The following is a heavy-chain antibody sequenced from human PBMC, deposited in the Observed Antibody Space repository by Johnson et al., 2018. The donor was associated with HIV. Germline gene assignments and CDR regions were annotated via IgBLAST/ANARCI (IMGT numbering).Heavy chain of an antibody. CDR2: IRYDGNNK. J-gene: IGHJ3*02. V-gene: IGHV3-30*02. CDR1: GFTFSSYA. Sequence: QVQLVESGGGLVQPGGSLRLSCVASGFTFSSYAMHWVRQAPGKGLEWVTFIRYDGNNKYYVDSVKGRFTISRDSSKNTVYLQMNSLRAEDTAIYYCARADGSGSYFGFEIWGQGTMVTVSS. D-gene: IGHD3-10*01. CDR3: ARADGSGSYFGFEI.